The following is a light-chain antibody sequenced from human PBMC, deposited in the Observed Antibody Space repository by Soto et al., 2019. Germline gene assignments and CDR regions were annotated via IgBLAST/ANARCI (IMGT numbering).Light chain of an antibody. CDR3: QQRYNWPIT. Sequence: DIVLTQSPATLSLSPGDTATLSFRASQSVSGYIGWYQQKPGQAPRLLIYADSNRATGIPARFSGSGSGTDFTLTISSLEPEDFSVYYCQQRYNWPITFGQGTRLEIK. J-gene: IGKJ5*01. CDR1: QSVSGY. V-gene: IGKV3-11*01. CDR2: ADS.